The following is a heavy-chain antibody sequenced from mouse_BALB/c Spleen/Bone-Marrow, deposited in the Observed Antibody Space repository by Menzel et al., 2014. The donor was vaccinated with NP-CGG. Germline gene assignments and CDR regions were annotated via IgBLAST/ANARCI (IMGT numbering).Heavy chain of an antibody. CDR1: GYSITSGYY. CDR2: ISYDGSN. Sequence: EVQLVESGPGLVKPSQSPSLACSVTGYSITSGYYWNWIRQFPGNKLEWMGYISYDGSNNYNPSLKNRISITRDTSKNQFFLKLNSVTTEDTATYYCARGNYVDYWGQGTTLTVSS. CDR3: ARGNYVDY. J-gene: IGHJ2*01. V-gene: IGHV3-6*02.